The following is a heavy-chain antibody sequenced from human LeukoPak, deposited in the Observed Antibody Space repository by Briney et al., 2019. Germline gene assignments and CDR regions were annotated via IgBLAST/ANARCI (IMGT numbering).Heavy chain of an antibody. D-gene: IGHD6-19*01. Sequence: ASVKVSCKASGYTFTSYGISWVRQAPGQGLEWMGWINTNTGNPTYAQGFTGRFVFSLDTSVSTAYLQISSLKAEDTAVYYCAKGIAVAGMPSPHYWGQGTLVTVSS. CDR1: GYTFTSYG. J-gene: IGHJ4*02. V-gene: IGHV7-4-1*02. CDR2: INTNTGNP. CDR3: AKGIAVAGMPSPHY.